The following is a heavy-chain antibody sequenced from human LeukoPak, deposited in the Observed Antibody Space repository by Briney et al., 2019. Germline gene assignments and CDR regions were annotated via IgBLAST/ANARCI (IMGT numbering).Heavy chain of an antibody. Sequence: GGSLRLSCAASGFTFSSYGMHWVRQAPGKGLEWVAFIRYDGSNKYYADSVKGRFTISRDNSKNTLYLQMNSLRAEDTAVYYCARENTAMATGRVDYFDYWGQGTLVTVSS. CDR2: IRYDGSNK. D-gene: IGHD5-18*01. CDR3: ARENTAMATGRVDYFDY. J-gene: IGHJ4*02. V-gene: IGHV3-30*02. CDR1: GFTFSSYG.